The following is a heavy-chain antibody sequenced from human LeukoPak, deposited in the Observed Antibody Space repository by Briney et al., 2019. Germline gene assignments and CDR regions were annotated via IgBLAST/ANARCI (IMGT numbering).Heavy chain of an antibody. D-gene: IGHD2-21*02. CDR2: ISGSDGRT. CDR1: GFTFSNYA. J-gene: IGHJ6*02. V-gene: IGHV3-23*01. CDR3: AREHIVVVTARYYYGMDV. Sequence: GGSLRLSCAASGFTFSNYAMSWVRQAPGKGLEWVSTISGSDGRTYYADSVKGRFTITRDNSKNTLYLQMNSLRAEDTAVYYCAREHIVVVTARYYYGMDVWGQGTTVTVSS.